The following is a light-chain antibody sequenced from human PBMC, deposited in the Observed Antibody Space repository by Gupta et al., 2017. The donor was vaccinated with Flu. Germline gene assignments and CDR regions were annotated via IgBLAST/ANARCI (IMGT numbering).Light chain of an antibody. J-gene: IGLJ2*01. CDR3: QTWDSSVG. V-gene: IGLV3-1*01. Sequence: SYQLTQPPSVSVAPEQTDSITCSGDKLGEKYVCWYQQKPGQSPVLVIYQESKRPSGVPERFSGSNSGNTATLTISGTQAMDEADYYCQTWDSSVGFGGGTKLTVL. CDR2: QES. CDR1: KLGEKY.